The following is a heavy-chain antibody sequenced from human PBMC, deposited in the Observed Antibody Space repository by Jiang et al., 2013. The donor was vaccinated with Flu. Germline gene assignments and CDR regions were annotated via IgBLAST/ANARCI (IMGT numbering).Heavy chain of an antibody. V-gene: IGHV3-64*01. Sequence: VQLVESGGGLVQPGGSLRLSCAASGFIFSGYAMHWIRQAPGKGLEYVSAITASGAGTFYANYVKGRFTIYRDNSWNTLFLQMDSLRADDTAVYYCARLSSHYDTSGYYYDYWGQGTLVTVSS. CDR1: GFIFSGYA. D-gene: IGHD3-22*01. CDR2: ITASGAGT. J-gene: IGHJ4*02. CDR3: ARLSSHYDTSGYYYDY.